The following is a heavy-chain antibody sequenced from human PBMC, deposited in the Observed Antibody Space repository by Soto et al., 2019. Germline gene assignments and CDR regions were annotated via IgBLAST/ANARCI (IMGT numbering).Heavy chain of an antibody. CDR3: ARTTYYFEASAYSPFDH. CDR2: INHSGRT. V-gene: IGHV4-34*01. J-gene: IGHJ4*02. D-gene: IGHD3-22*01. CDR1: GGSFSGHY. Sequence: PSETLSLTCAVPGGSFSGHYWSWIRQPPGKGLEWIGEINHSGRTNYNPSLKSRITISVDTSKNQFSLKLSSVTAADTAVYCCARTTYYFEASAYSPFDHWGQGTPVTVSS.